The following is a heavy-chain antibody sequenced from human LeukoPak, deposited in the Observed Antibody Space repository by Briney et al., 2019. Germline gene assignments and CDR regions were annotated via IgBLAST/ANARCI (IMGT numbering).Heavy chain of an antibody. CDR2: IYTSGST. Sequence: SETLSLTCTVSGGSNSSGSYYWSWIRQPAGKGLEWIGRIYTSGSTNYNPSLKSRVTISVDTSKNQFSLKLSSVTAADTAVYYCARARHYDFWSGYLSYFDYWGQGTLVTVSS. CDR1: GGSNSSGSYY. CDR3: ARARHYDFWSGYLSYFDY. D-gene: IGHD3-3*01. V-gene: IGHV4-61*02. J-gene: IGHJ4*02.